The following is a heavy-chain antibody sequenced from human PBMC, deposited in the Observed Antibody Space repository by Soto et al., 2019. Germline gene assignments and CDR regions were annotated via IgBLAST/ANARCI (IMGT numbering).Heavy chain of an antibody. J-gene: IGHJ4*02. V-gene: IGHV4-31*03. CDR2: SYYSGST. CDR1: GDSISSGGYY. D-gene: IGHD3-22*01. CDR3: ARKLGYYDSSCYYRMEY. Sequence: QVQLQESGPGLVKPSQTLSLTCTVSGDSISSGGYYWSWIRQHPGKGLEWIGYSYYSGSTYYNPSLKSRVTMSVDTYKNQCSLKLRSVTAADTSVDYCARKLGYYDSSCYYRMEYWGQGTLVT.